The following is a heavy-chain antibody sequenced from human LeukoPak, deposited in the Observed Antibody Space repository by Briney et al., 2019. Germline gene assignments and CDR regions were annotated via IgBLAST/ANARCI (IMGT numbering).Heavy chain of an antibody. CDR2: ISSSGSTI. J-gene: IGHJ4*02. V-gene: IGHV3-11*04. CDR3: ARAYTYYYDSSGYLDY. D-gene: IGHD3-22*01. CDR1: GFTFSDYY. Sequence: PGGSLRLSCAAAGFTFSDYYMSCIRHPPREGLEWVSYISSSGSTIYYADSVKGRFTISRDNAKNSLYLQMNSLRAEDTAVYYCARAYTYYYDSSGYLDYWGQGTLVTVSS.